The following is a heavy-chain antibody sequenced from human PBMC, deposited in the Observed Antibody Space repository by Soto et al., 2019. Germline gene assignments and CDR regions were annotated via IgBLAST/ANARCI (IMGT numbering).Heavy chain of an antibody. J-gene: IGHJ4*02. V-gene: IGHV3-30*04. CDR1: GFTFRRHA. Sequence: QVHLVESGGGVVQPGRSLRLSCAASGFTFRRHAVHWVRQAPGKGLEWVAVVSSDGSAKYYLDSVKGRFTSSRDNSKNTAFLQLNSLSSEDTAGYYCARSRSGAVADSFDSWGQGTLVTVST. CDR3: ARSRSGAVADSFDS. D-gene: IGHD3-10*01. CDR2: VSSDGSAK.